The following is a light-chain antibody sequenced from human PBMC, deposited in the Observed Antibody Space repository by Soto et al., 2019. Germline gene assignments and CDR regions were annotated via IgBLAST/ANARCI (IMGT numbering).Light chain of an antibody. J-gene: IGKJ2*01. Sequence: DIQITQSPSSVSASVGDRVTVTCRASQNVSTWLTWYQQTPGKAPNLLIYGASTLQRGVPSRFSGSGSGTEFTLTISSLQPEDFATYYCQQSYSTPYTFGQGTKLEIK. CDR2: GAS. CDR3: QQSYSTPYT. CDR1: QNVSTW. V-gene: IGKV1-12*01.